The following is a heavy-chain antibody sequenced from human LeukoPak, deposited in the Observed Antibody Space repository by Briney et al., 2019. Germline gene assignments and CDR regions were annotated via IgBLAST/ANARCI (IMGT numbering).Heavy chain of an antibody. CDR3: ARAYYYDSSGYYYYYYGMDV. CDR1: GGTFSSYA. CDR2: IIPILGIA. J-gene: IGHJ6*02. D-gene: IGHD3-22*01. Sequence: ASVKVSCKASGGTFSSYAISWVRQAPGQGLAWMGRIIPILGIANYAQKFQGRVTITADKSTSTAYMELSSLRSEDTAVYYCARAYYYDSSGYYYYYYGMDVWGQGTTVTVSS. V-gene: IGHV1-69*04.